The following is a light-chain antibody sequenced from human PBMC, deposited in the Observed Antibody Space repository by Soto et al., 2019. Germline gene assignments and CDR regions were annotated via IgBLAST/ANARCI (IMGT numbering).Light chain of an antibody. CDR1: SSDVGGYNY. CDR3: SSYTSSRTYV. J-gene: IGLJ1*01. V-gene: IGLV2-14*01. CDR2: DVS. Sequence: QSALTQPAYVSGSPGQSITISCTGTSSDVGGYNYVSWYQQHPGKVPKLMIYDVSNRPSGVSNRFSGSKSGNTASLTISGLQGEDEADYYCSSYTSSRTYVFGTGTKVTVL.